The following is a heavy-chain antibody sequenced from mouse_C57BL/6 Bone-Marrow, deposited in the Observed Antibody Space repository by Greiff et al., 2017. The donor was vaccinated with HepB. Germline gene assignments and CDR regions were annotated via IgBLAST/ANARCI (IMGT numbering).Heavy chain of an antibody. J-gene: IGHJ2*01. Sequence: LVESGAELVKPGASVKISCKASGYAFSSYWMNWVKQRPGKGLEWIGQIYPGDGDTNYNGKFKGKATLTADKSSSTAYMQLSSLTSEDSAVYFCARQRTAQAPFDYWGQGTTLTVSS. CDR1: GYAFSSYW. V-gene: IGHV1-80*01. D-gene: IGHD3-2*02. CDR3: ARQRTAQAPFDY. CDR2: IYPGDGDT.